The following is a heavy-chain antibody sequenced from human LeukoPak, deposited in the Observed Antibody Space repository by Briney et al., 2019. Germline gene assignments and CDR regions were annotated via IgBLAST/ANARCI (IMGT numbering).Heavy chain of an antibody. CDR2: ISGSGGST. D-gene: IGHD6-13*01. J-gene: IGHJ4*02. Sequence: GGSLRLSCAASGFTFSSYAMSWVRQAPEKGLEWVSAISGSGGSTYYADSVKGRFTISRDNSKNTLYLQMNSLRAEDTAVYYCATDGAAVKDYWGQGTLVTVSS. CDR3: ATDGAAVKDY. CDR1: GFTFSSYA. V-gene: IGHV3-23*01.